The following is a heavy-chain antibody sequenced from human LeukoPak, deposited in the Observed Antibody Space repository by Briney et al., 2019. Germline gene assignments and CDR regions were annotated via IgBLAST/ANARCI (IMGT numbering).Heavy chain of an antibody. CDR3: ARVRCSGGSCYSTSKYNWFDP. D-gene: IGHD2-15*01. V-gene: IGHV1-69*05. Sequence: SVKVSCKASGGTFSSYAISWVRQAPGQGLEWMGRIIPIFGTANYAQKFQGRVTITTDESTSTAYMELSSLRSEDTAVYYCARVRCSGGSCYSTSKYNWFDPWGQGTLVTVSS. CDR1: GGTFSSYA. CDR2: IIPIFGTA. J-gene: IGHJ5*02.